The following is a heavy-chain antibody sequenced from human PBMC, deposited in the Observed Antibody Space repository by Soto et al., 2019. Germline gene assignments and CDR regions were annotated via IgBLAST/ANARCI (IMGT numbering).Heavy chain of an antibody. CDR1: GFTFSSYW. J-gene: IGHJ4*02. Sequence: EVQLVESGGDLVQPGGSLRLSCAASGFTFSSYWMHWVRQAPGKGLVWVSRIKSDGSGAIYADSVKGRFTVSRDNDKNTLYLLMNSLSTEDTAVYYCARGDGDYHDCNGYLGRHWGQVIRVTGSS. CDR3: ARGDGDYHDCNGYLGRH. V-gene: IGHV3-74*01. D-gene: IGHD3-22*01. CDR2: IKSDGSGA.